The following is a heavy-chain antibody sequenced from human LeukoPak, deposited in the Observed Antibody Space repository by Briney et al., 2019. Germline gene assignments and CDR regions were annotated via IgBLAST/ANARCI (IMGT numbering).Heavy chain of an antibody. CDR1: GGSVSSGSYY. CDR3: ARGVAEVLWFGELLYPGNWFDP. D-gene: IGHD3-10*01. Sequence: SETLSLNCTVSGGSVSSGSYYWSWIRQPLGKGLEWIGYIYYSGSTNYNPSLKSRVTISVDTSQNQFSLKLSSVTVADTAVYYCARGVAEVLWFGELLYPGNWFDPWGQGTLVTVSS. CDR2: IYYSGST. V-gene: IGHV4-61*01. J-gene: IGHJ5*02.